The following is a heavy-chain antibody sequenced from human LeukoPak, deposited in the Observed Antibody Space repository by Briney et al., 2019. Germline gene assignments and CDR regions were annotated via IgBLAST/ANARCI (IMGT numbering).Heavy chain of an antibody. J-gene: IGHJ6*03. CDR2: IYYSGST. V-gene: IGHV4-39*07. CDR1: GGSISSNSYY. CDR3: ARVRCSGGSCPYYYYYYYMDV. D-gene: IGHD2-15*01. Sequence: SETLSLTCTVSGGSISSNSYYWGWIRQPPGKGLEWIGSIYYSGSTYYNPSLQSRVTISIDTSKNQFSLKLRFVTAADTAVYYCARVRCSGGSCPYYYYYYYMDVWGKGTTVTVSS.